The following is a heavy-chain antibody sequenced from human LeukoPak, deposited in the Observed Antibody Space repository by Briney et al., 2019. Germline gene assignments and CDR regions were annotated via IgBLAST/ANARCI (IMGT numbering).Heavy chain of an antibody. J-gene: IGHJ5*02. CDR3: ARGEEEAYCSSTSCYTNWFDP. CDR2: IIPIFGTA. D-gene: IGHD2-2*02. V-gene: IGHV1-69*13. Sequence: ASVKVSCKASGGTFSSYAISWVRQAPGQGVEWMGGIIPIFGTANYAQKFQGRVTITADESTSTAYMELSSLRSEDTAVYYCARGEEEAYCSSTSCYTNWFDPWGQGTLVTVSS. CDR1: GGTFSSYA.